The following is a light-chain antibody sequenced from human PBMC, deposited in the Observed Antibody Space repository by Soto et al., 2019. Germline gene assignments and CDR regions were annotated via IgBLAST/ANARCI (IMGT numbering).Light chain of an antibody. CDR3: QQANSFPIT. CDR1: QSVSGK. CDR2: AAS. J-gene: IGKJ5*01. Sequence: MTKSPGTLSVSPGERAALSCRASQSVSGKLAWYQQKPGKAPKLLIYAASSLQSGVPSRFSGSGSGTDFTLTISSLQPEDFATYYCQQANSFPITFGQGTRLEIK. V-gene: IGKV1-12*01.